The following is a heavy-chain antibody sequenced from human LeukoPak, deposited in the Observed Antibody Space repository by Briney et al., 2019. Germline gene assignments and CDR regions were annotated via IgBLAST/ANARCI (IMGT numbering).Heavy chain of an antibody. V-gene: IGHV1-18*01. J-gene: IGHJ5*02. D-gene: IGHD5-24*01. Sequence: ASVKVSCKASGYTFTNYGVSWVRQAPGQGLEWMGWISAYNGYTNYAQKFQFRVTMTTDTSTSTAYMELRGLTSDDTAVYYCARAEVRDGYNHNWFDPWGQGTLVTVSS. CDR3: ARAEVRDGYNHNWFDP. CDR2: ISAYNGYT. CDR1: GYTFTNYG.